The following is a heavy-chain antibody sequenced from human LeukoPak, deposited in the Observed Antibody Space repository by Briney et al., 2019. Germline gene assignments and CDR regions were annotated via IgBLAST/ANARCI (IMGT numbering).Heavy chain of an antibody. CDR3: AKSDIVVVVAATRYYYYGMDV. CDR1: GFTFSSYG. D-gene: IGHD2-15*01. CDR2: ISYDGSNK. Sequence: PGRSLRLSCAASGFTFSSYGMHWVRQAPGKGLEWVAVISYDGSNKYYADSVKGRFTISRDNSKNTLYLRMNSLRAEDTAVYYCAKSDIVVVVAATRYYYYGMDVWGKGTTVTVSS. J-gene: IGHJ6*04. V-gene: IGHV3-30*18.